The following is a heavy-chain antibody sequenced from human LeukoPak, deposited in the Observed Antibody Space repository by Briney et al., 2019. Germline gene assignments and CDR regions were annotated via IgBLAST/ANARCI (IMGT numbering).Heavy chain of an antibody. V-gene: IGHV4-4*07. J-gene: IGHJ3*02. CDR2: IYTSGST. D-gene: IGHD3-16*01. Sequence: PSETLSLTCTVSGGSISSYYWSWIRQPAGKGVEWIGRIYTSGSTNYNPSLKSRVTMSVDTSKNQFSLKLSSVTAADTAVYYCARDVLEITFGGVIPIAFDIWGQGTMVTVSS. CDR3: ARDVLEITFGGVIPIAFDI. CDR1: GGSISSYY.